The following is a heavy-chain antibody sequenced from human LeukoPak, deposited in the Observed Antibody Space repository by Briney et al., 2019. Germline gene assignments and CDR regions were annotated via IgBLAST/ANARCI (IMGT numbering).Heavy chain of an antibody. V-gene: IGHV1-2*04. CDR1: GYTFAGYF. Sequence: GASVRVSCKASGYTFAGYFIHWVRQAPGQGLEWMGRINPNSGDTEYAPKFQGWVTMTRDTSISTAYVEVRRLISDDTAVYYCARDPASTSNWEFDFWGQGTLVIVSS. J-gene: IGHJ4*02. D-gene: IGHD1-26*01. CDR3: ARDPASTSNWEFDF. CDR2: INPNSGDT.